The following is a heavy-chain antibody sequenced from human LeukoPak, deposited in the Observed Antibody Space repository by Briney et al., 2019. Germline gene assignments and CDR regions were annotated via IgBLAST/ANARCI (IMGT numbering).Heavy chain of an antibody. CDR3: ARALPDIEFDY. J-gene: IGHJ4*02. CDR1: GYTFTSYD. D-gene: IGHD2-15*01. Sequence: ASVKVSCKASGYTFTSYDINWVRQAPGQGLEWMGWINPNSGGTNYAQKFQGRVTMTRDTSISTAYMELSRLRSDDTAVYYCARALPDIEFDYWGQGTLVTVSS. CDR2: INPNSGGT. V-gene: IGHV1-2*02.